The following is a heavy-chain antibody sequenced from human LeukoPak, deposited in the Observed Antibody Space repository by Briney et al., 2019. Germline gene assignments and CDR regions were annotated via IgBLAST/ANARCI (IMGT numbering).Heavy chain of an antibody. V-gene: IGHV4-39*07. J-gene: IGHJ4*02. CDR1: GFTFSSYA. Sequence: GSLRLSCAASGFTFSSYAMSWVRQPPGKGLEWIVSIYYSGSTYYNPSLKSRVTISVDTSKNQFSLKLSSVTAADTAVYYCARGVRLAAAGVGHYFDYWGQGTLVTVSS. CDR2: IYYSGST. D-gene: IGHD6-13*01. CDR3: ARGVRLAAAGVGHYFDY.